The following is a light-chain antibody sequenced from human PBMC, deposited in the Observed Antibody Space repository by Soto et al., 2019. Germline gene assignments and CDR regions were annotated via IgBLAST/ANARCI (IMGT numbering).Light chain of an antibody. V-gene: IGKV1-5*01. CDR2: DAS. Sequence: DTQITQSPSTLAASVGDRVTIPCRASQSIISFLAWYQQKPGPAPKLLIYDASSMDSGVPARFSGSGSGTDFTLTISSLEPEDFAVYYCQQSCSRPLTFGQGTKVDIK. J-gene: IGKJ1*01. CDR1: QSIISF. CDR3: QQSCSRPLT.